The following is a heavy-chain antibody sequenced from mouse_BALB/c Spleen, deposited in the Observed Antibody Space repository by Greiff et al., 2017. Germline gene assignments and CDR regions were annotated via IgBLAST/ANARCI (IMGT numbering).Heavy chain of an antibody. V-gene: IGHV5-4*02. Sequence: EVQVVESGGGLVKPGGSLKLSCAASGFTFSDYYMYWVRQTPEKRLEWVATISDGGSYTYYPDSVKGRFTISRDNAKNNLYLQMSSLKSEDTAMYYCARSYVNHAWFAYWGQGTLVTVSA. CDR2: ISDGGSYT. CDR3: ARSYVNHAWFAY. CDR1: GFTFSDYY. D-gene: IGHD2-10*02. J-gene: IGHJ3*01.